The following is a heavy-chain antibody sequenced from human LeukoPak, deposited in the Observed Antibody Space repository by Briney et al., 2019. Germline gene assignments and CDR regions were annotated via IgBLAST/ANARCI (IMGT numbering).Heavy chain of an antibody. V-gene: IGHV3-23*01. CDR2: ISGSGGST. CDR1: GFTFSSYG. Sequence: PGGSLRLSCAASGFTFSSYGMSWVRQAPGKGLEWVSAISGSGGSTYYADSVKGRFTIPRDNAKNTLYLQMNNLRVEDTAVYYCARRGAATGAFDYWGQGTLVTVSS. J-gene: IGHJ4*02. CDR3: ARRGAATGAFDY. D-gene: IGHD2-15*01.